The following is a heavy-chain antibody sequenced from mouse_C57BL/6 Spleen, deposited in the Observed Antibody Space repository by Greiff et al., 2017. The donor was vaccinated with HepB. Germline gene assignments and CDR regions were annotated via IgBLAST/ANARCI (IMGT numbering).Heavy chain of an antibody. J-gene: IGHJ3*01. Sequence: VQLQQSGAELARPGASVKLSCKASGYTFTSYGISWVKQRTGQGLEWIGEIYPRSGNTYYNEKFKGKATLTADKSSSTAYMELRSLTSEDSAVYFCANGNYSKSWFAYWGQGTLVTVSA. CDR2: IYPRSGNT. CDR1: GYTFTSYG. D-gene: IGHD2-5*01. CDR3: ANGNYSKSWFAY. V-gene: IGHV1-81*01.